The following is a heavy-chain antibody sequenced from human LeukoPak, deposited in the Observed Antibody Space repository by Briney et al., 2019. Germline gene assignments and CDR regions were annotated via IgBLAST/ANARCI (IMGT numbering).Heavy chain of an antibody. Sequence: GGSLRLSCAASGFTFSSYAMSWVRQAPGKGLEWVSYISSSGSTIYYADSVKGRFTISRDNAKNSLYLQMNSLRAEDTAVYYCAKDTYDFWSGYSSFDYWGQGTLVTVSS. V-gene: IGHV3-48*04. CDR1: GFTFSSYA. CDR2: ISSSGSTI. CDR3: AKDTYDFWSGYSSFDY. D-gene: IGHD3-3*01. J-gene: IGHJ4*02.